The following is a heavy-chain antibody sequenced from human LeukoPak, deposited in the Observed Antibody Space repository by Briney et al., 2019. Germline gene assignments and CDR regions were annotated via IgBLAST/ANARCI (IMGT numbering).Heavy chain of an antibody. CDR2: IVPILDSP. Sequence: SVKVSCKASGGTFSSYGISWVRQAPGQGLEWMGGIVPILDSPNYAQKFQGRVTISTDESTNIVYLQLSGLRYEDTAMYYCARSRRFCTSINCPEAPLYWYFDLWGRGTLVTVSS. V-gene: IGHV1-69*05. CDR1: GGTFSSYG. CDR3: ARSRRFCTSINCPEAPLYWYFDL. J-gene: IGHJ2*01. D-gene: IGHD2-2*01.